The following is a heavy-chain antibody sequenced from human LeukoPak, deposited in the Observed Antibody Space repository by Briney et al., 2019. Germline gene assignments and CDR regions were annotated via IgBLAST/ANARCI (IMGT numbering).Heavy chain of an antibody. D-gene: IGHD1-26*01. J-gene: IGHJ4*02. CDR1: GFTFSDYY. CDR3: AKEYTGTFSPFPSYFDN. CDR2: ISSSGSTI. V-gene: IGHV3-11*01. Sequence: GGSLRLSCAASGFTFSDYYMSWIRQAPGKGLEWVSYISSSGSTIYYADSVKGRFTISRDNAKNSLYLQMNSLRAEDTAIYHCAKEYTGTFSPFPSYFDNWGQGTLVTVSS.